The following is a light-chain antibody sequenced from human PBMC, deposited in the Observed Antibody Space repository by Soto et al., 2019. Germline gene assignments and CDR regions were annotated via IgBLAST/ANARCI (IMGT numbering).Light chain of an antibody. CDR2: DVS. J-gene: IGLJ2*01. CDR1: SSDVGRYDY. CDR3: SSYTSSSTLVV. Sequence: QSALTQPASVSGSPGQSITISCTGTSSDVGRYDYVSWYQHHPGKAPKLMIYDVSDRPSGVSNRFSGSKSGNTASLTISGLQAEDEADYYCSSYTSSSTLVVFGGGTQLTVL. V-gene: IGLV2-14*01.